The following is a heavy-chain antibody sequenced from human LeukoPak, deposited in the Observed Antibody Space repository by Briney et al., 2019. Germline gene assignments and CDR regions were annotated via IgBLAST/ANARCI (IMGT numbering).Heavy chain of an antibody. CDR2: INHSGST. CDR1: GGSFSGYY. D-gene: IGHD3-22*01. Sequence: SETLSLTCAVYGGSFSGYYWSWLRQPPGKGLEWIGEINHSGSTNYNPSLKSRVTISVDTSKNQFSLKLSSVTAADTAVYYCARGAYYYDSSGYYYVYFDYWGQGTLVTVSS. CDR3: ARGAYYYDSSGYYYVYFDY. V-gene: IGHV4-34*01. J-gene: IGHJ4*02.